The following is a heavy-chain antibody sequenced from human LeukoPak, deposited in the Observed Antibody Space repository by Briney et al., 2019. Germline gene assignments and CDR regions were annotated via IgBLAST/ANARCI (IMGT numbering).Heavy chain of an antibody. CDR3: ARAADSGYEYYFDY. D-gene: IGHD5-12*01. V-gene: IGHV1-2*02. Sequence: ASVKVSCKASGYTFTGYYMHWVRQAPGQGLEWMGWINPNSGGTNYAQKFQGRVTMTSDTSISTAYMELSRLRSDDTAVYYCARAADSGYEYYFDYWGQGTLVTVSS. CDR1: GYTFTGYY. J-gene: IGHJ4*02. CDR2: INPNSGGT.